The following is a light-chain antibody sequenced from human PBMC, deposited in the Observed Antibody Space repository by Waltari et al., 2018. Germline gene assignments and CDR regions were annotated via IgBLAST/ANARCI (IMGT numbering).Light chain of an antibody. V-gene: IGLV2-23*03. CDR2: EGS. CDR3: CSYAGSSTFVV. CDR1: SSHVGSYNL. J-gene: IGLJ3*02. Sequence: QSALTQPASVSGSPGQSITISCTGTSSHVGSYNLFSWYQQHPGKAPKLMIYEGSKRPPGVSNRFSGSKSGNTASLTISGLQAEDEADYYCCSYAGSSTFVVFGGGTKLTVL.